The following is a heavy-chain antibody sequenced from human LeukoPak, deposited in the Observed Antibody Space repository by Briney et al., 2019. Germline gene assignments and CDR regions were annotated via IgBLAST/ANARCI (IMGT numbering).Heavy chain of an antibody. CDR3: ARQDTAMDT. CDR1: GGSLSSSSYY. CDR2: IYYSGST. Sequence: SETLSLTCTVSGGSLSSSSYYWGWIRQPPGKGLEWIGSIYYSGSTYYNPPLRIRVTISVDTSKNQFSLKLTSVTAADTAVYYCARQDTAMDTWGQGTLVTVSS. D-gene: IGHD5-18*01. V-gene: IGHV4-39*01. J-gene: IGHJ5*02.